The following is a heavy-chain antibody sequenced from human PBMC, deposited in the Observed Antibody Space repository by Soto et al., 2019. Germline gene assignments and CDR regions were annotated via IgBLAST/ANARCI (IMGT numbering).Heavy chain of an antibody. CDR2: IYYSGST. Sequence: PSETLSLTCTVSGGSISSGDYYWSWIRQPPGKGLEWIGYIYYSGSTYYNPSLKSRVTISVNTSKNQFSLKLSSVTAADTAVYYCARDVKKVYYDILTGSYYYYGMDVWGQGTTVTVSS. J-gene: IGHJ6*02. V-gene: IGHV4-30-4*01. CDR3: ARDVKKVYYDILTGSYYYYGMDV. CDR1: GGSISSGDYY. D-gene: IGHD3-9*01.